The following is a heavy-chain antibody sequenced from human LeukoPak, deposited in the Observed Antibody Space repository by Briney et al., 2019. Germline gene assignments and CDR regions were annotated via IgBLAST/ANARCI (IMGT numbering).Heavy chain of an antibody. CDR2: ISYDANNR. CDR3: ARELRRGIVGATAS. Sequence: GRSLRLSCAVSGFTFSSYAMHWVRQAPGKGLEWVSVISYDANNRYYAASVKGRFTISRDNSKSMLYLQMSSLRAEDSALYYCARELRRGIVGATASWGQGTLVTVSS. D-gene: IGHD1-26*01. V-gene: IGHV3-30*04. CDR1: GFTFSSYA. J-gene: IGHJ5*02.